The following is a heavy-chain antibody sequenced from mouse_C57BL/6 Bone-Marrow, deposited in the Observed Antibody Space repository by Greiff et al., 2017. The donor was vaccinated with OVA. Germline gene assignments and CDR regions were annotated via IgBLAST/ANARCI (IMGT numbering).Heavy chain of an antibody. J-gene: IGHJ1*03. CDR2: INPSSGYT. D-gene: IGHD2-10*02. Sequence: VQLQQSGAELAKPGASVKLSCKASGYTFTSYWMHWVKQRPGQGLEWIGYINPSSGYTKYNQKFKDKATLTADKSSSTAYMQLSSLTYEDSAVYYCAREVWSRYWYFDVWGTGTTVTVSS. CDR1: GYTFTSYW. V-gene: IGHV1-7*01. CDR3: AREVWSRYWYFDV.